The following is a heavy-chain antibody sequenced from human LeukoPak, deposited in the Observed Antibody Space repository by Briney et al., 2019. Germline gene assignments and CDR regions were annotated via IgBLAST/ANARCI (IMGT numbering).Heavy chain of an antibody. CDR2: INPDGSQK. D-gene: IGHD5-24*01. CDR3: AARTDRGYNF. Sequence: PGGPLRLSCAASGFTFSSSWMNWVRQAPGKGLEWVANINPDGSQKRFVDSVMGRFTMSRDNAKNSLYLQMNSLRVEDTAVFYCAARTDRGYNFWGQGTLVTVSS. V-gene: IGHV3-7*01. CDR1: GFTFSSSW. J-gene: IGHJ4*02.